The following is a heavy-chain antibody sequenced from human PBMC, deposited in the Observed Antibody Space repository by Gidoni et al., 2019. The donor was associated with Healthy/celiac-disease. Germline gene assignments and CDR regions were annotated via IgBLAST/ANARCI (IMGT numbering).Heavy chain of an antibody. J-gene: IGHJ4*02. V-gene: IGHV3-73*02. CDR3: TRLAVATIGRDY. CDR1: GFTVSGSA. Sequence: EVQLVESGGGLVQPGGSLKLSCAAPGFTVSGSAMHWVRQASGKGLEWVGRIRSKANSYATAYAASVKGRFTISRDDSKNTAYLQMNSLKTEDTAVYYCTRLAVATIGRDYWGQGTLVTVSS. CDR2: IRSKANSYAT. D-gene: IGHD5-12*01.